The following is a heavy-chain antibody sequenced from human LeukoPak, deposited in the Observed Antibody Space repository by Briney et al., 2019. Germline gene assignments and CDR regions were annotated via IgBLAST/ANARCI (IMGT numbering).Heavy chain of an antibody. D-gene: IGHD5-12*01. CDR2: ISSSSSYI. V-gene: IGHV3-21*01. CDR1: GFTFNSYE. J-gene: IGHJ4*02. Sequence: GGSLRLSCAASGFTFNSYEMNWVRQAPGKGLEWVSSISSSSSYIYYADSVKGRFTISRDNAKNSLYLQMNSLRAEDTAVYYCARDSSGYDSLYFDYWGQGTLVTVSS. CDR3: ARDSSGYDSLYFDY.